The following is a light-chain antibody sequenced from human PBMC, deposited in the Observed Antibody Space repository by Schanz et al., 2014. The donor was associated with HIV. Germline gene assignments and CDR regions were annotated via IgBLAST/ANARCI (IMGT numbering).Light chain of an antibody. Sequence: QSALTQPATVSGSPGQSITVSCTGTNSDIGGHDYVSWYQQHPGKAPKLMIYEVTKRPSGVPDRFSGSKSGNTASLTISGLQAEDEADYYCSSYAGTNNLWVFGGGTKLTVL. J-gene: IGLJ3*02. V-gene: IGLV2-14*01. CDR2: EVT. CDR3: SSYAGTNNLWV. CDR1: NSDIGGHDY.